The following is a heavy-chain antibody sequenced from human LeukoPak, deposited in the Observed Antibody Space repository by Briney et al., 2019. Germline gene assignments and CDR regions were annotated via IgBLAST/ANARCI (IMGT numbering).Heavy chain of an antibody. J-gene: IGHJ4*02. CDR1: GGSFSGYY. V-gene: IGHV4-34*01. CDR2: INHSGST. D-gene: IGHD3-10*01. CDR3: ARGTACGYYGSGSYYY. Sequence: PSETLSLTCAVYGGSFSGYYWSWIRQPPGKGLEWIGEINHSGSTNYNPSLKSRVTISVDTSKNQFSLKLSSVTAADTAVYYCARGTACGYYGSGSYYYWGQGTLVTVSS.